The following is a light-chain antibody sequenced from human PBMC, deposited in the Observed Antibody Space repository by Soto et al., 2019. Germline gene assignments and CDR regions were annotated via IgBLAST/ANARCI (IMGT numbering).Light chain of an antibody. CDR2: GAS. CDR3: QQYKNWPPVT. V-gene: IGKV3-15*01. J-gene: IGKJ3*01. CDR1: QTVRNN. Sequence: EIVLTQSPGTLSLSPGERATLSCRASQTVRNNYLAWYQQKPGQAPRLLIYGASTRATGIPARFSGSGSGTEFTLTISSLQSEDFAVYYCQQYKNWPPVTFGPGTKVDIK.